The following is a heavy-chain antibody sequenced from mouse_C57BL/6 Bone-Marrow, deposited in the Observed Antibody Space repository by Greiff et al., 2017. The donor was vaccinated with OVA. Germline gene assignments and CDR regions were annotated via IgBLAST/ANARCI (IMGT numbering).Heavy chain of an antibody. CDR1: GYAFSSSW. Sequence: QVQLQQSGPELVKPGASVKISCKASGYAFSSSWMNWVKQRPGKGLEWIGRIYPGDGDTNYNGKFKGKATLTADKSSSTAYMQLSSLTSEDSAVYFCARCWYYGSSYCAMDYWGQGTSVTVSS. CDR3: ARCWYYGSSYCAMDY. D-gene: IGHD1-1*01. CDR2: IYPGDGDT. V-gene: IGHV1-82*01. J-gene: IGHJ4*01.